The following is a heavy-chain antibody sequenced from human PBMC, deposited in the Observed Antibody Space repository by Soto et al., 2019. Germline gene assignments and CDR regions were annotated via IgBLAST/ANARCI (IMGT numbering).Heavy chain of an antibody. V-gene: IGHV4-31*03. J-gene: IGHJ6*02. Sequence: SETLSLTCTVSGGSISSGGYYWSWIRQHPGKGLEWIGYIYYSGSTYYNPSLKSRVTISVDTSKNQFSLKLSSVTAADTAVYYCARVQLELNGFEYYYGMDVWGQGPTVTVSS. CDR2: IYYSGST. CDR3: ARVQLELNGFEYYYGMDV. CDR1: GGSISSGGYY. D-gene: IGHD1-1*01.